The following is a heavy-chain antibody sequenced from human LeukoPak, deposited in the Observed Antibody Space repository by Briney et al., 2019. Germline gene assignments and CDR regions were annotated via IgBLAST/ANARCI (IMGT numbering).Heavy chain of an antibody. CDR3: ARLKSYYDSSGYIVGIDY. Sequence: PGGSLRLSCAASGFTFSSYRMSWVRQAPGKGLEWVANIKQDGSEKYYVDSVKGRFTISSDNAKNSLYLQMNSLRAEDTAVYYCARLKSYYDSSGYIVGIDYWGQGTLVTVSS. CDR1: GFTFSSYR. D-gene: IGHD3-22*01. J-gene: IGHJ4*02. V-gene: IGHV3-7*01. CDR2: IKQDGSEK.